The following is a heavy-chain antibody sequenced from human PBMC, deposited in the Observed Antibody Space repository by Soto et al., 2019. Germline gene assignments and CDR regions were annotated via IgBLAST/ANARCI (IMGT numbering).Heavy chain of an antibody. CDR2: IKFDGSEK. CDR3: VKEGVTNYTDYYFDL. Sequence: GGSLRLSCAASGFDFSVYWMSWVRQAPGKGPEWVANIKFDGSEKQYVDSVKGRFTISRDNARNSVFLQMNSLRAGDTAVYYCVKEGVTNYTDYYFDLWGHGALVTVSS. V-gene: IGHV3-7*03. D-gene: IGHD4-4*01. J-gene: IGHJ4*01. CDR1: GFDFSVYW.